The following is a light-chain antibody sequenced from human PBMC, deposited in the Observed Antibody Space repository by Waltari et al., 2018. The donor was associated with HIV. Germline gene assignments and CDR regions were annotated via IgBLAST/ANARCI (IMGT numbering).Light chain of an antibody. V-gene: IGLV1-51*01. CDR2: DNN. CDR3: GTWDASLSVGV. Sequence: QSVLTQPPSVSVAPGQTVTISCPVSSTFGNDFVSWYQHLPGSAPKLLIYDNNKRPSGISDRFSGSKSGTSATLGITGLQTGDEADYYCGTWDASLSVGVFGGGTKLTVL. J-gene: IGLJ3*02. CDR1: SSTFGNDF.